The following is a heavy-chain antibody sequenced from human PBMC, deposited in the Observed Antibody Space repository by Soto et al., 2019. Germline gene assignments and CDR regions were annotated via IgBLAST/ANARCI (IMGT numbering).Heavy chain of an antibody. CDR3: ARELLNWNDPRRWFEP. V-gene: IGHV3-30-3*01. CDR2: MSYDGSNQ. CDR1: GFNLRSYA. D-gene: IGHD1-1*01. J-gene: IGHJ5*02. Sequence: PGGSLRLSCAASGFNLRSYAVHWVRQAPGKGLEWVAGMSYDGSNQYYADSVKGRFTISRDNSKNTLYLQMNSLRAEDTAVYYCARELLNWNDPRRWFEPWGQGTLVTVSS.